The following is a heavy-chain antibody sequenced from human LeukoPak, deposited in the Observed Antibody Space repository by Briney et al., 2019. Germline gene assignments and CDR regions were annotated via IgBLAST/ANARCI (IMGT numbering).Heavy chain of an antibody. D-gene: IGHD2-15*01. Sequence: ASVKVSCKTSGYSFTSHGISWVRQAPGQGLEWMGWINGYNGNTDYAQKFQGRVTVTTDTSTSTVYMELRSLRSDDTAVYYCARGRMYDAFDIWGQGTMVTVSS. CDR3: ARGRMYDAFDI. CDR1: GYSFTSHG. V-gene: IGHV1-18*01. CDR2: INGYNGNT. J-gene: IGHJ3*02.